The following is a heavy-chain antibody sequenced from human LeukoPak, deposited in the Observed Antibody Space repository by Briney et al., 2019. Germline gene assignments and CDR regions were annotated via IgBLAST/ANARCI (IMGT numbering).Heavy chain of an antibody. CDR1: GGSISSSSYY. J-gene: IGHJ4*02. V-gene: IGHV4-39*07. CDR3: ARARSYRFLDY. CDR2: INHSGST. D-gene: IGHD3-16*02. Sequence: SETLSLTCTVSGGSISSSSYYWGWIRQPPGKGLEWIGEINHSGSTNYNPSLKSRVTISVDTSKNQFSLKLSSVTAADTAVYYCARARSYRFLDYWGQGTLVTVSS.